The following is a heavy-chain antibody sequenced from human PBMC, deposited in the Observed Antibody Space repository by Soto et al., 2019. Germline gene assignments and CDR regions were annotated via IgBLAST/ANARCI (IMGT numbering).Heavy chain of an antibody. Sequence: GASVKVSCKASGYTFTSYYMHWVRQAPGQGLEWMGIINPSGGSTSYAQKFQGRVTMTRNTSISTAYMELSSLRSEDMAVYYCARGGYSGYDLIYYFDYWGQGTLVTVSS. CDR3: ARGGYSGYDLIYYFDY. V-gene: IGHV1-46*01. D-gene: IGHD5-12*01. CDR1: GYTFTSYY. CDR2: INPSGGST. J-gene: IGHJ4*02.